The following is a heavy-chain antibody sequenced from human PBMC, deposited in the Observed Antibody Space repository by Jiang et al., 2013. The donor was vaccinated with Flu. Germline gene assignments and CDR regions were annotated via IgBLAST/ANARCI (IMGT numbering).Heavy chain of an antibody. Sequence: GAEVKKPESSVKVSCKASGGTFSSYAISWVRQAPGQGLEWMGGIIPIFGTANYAQKFQGRVTITADESTSTAYMELSSLRSEDTAVYYCARESLGYCSSTSCYSGYYYYGMDVWGQGTTVTVS. CDR2: IIPIFGTA. CDR3: ARESLGYCSSTSCYSGYYYYGMDV. J-gene: IGHJ6*02. D-gene: IGHD2-2*01. CDR1: GGTFSSYA. V-gene: IGHV1-69*01.